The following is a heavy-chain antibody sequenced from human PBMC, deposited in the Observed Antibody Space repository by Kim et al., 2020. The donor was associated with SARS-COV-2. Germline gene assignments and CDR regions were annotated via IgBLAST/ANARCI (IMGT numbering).Heavy chain of an antibody. J-gene: IGHJ4*02. V-gene: IGHV5-51*01. Sequence: VQGQVTTSADNSISTAYLQWSSLKASDTAMYYCARHQNTGSSSFDFWGQGTLVTVSS. D-gene: IGHD1-26*01. CDR3: ARHQNTGSSSFDF.